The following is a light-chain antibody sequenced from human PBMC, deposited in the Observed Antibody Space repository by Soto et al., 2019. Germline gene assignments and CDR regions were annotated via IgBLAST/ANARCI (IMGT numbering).Light chain of an antibody. Sequence: DIQMTQAPSTLSASVGDRVTITCRASQSINAWLAWYQQKPGKAPKLLIYDVSTLDSGVPSRFSGSASGTEFTLTISYLESDDFATYYCQQYNSYSEAFGQGTKVDIK. V-gene: IGKV1-5*01. CDR1: QSINAW. CDR2: DVS. CDR3: QQYNSYSEA. J-gene: IGKJ1*01.